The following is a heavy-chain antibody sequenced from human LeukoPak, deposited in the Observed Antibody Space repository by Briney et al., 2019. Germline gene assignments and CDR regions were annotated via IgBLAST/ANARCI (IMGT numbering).Heavy chain of an antibody. Sequence: PSETLSLTCAVYGGSFSGYYWSWIRQPPGKGLEWIGEINHSGSTNYNPSLKSRVTISVDTSKNQFSLKLSSVTAADTAVYYCARARTIVRGVSALPRGHFFGYWGQGTLVTVSS. D-gene: IGHD3-10*01. V-gene: IGHV4-34*01. CDR2: INHSGST. J-gene: IGHJ4*02. CDR3: ARARTIVRGVSALPRGHFFGY. CDR1: GGSFSGYY.